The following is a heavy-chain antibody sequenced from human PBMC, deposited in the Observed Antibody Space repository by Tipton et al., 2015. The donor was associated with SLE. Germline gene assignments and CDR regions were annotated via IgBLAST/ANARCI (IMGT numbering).Heavy chain of an antibody. V-gene: IGHV3-30*03. D-gene: IGHD3-16*01. Sequence: SLRLSCAASGFTFSNYGMDWVRQAPGKGLEWVALISYDGGNKYYVDSVKGRFTISRDNTGNSLYLHMNSLRPEDTAIYYCAREFWGQWDYWGQGTLLTVSS. J-gene: IGHJ4*02. CDR1: GFTFSNYG. CDR2: ISYDGGNK. CDR3: AREFWGQWDY.